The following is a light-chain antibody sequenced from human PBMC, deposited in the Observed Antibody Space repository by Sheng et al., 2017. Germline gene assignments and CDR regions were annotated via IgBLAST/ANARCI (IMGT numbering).Light chain of an antibody. CDR2: DAS. Sequence: EVVMTQSPATLSVSPGENATLSCRASQSISTDLAWYQQRGGQAPRLLIYDASTRASGIPARFIGSGSGTDFTLTIAGLQSDDLAVYYCQQYNNWPPWTFGHRDRRWTSN. CDR3: QQYNNWPPWT. CDR1: QSISTD. V-gene: IGKV3-15*01. J-gene: IGKJ1*01.